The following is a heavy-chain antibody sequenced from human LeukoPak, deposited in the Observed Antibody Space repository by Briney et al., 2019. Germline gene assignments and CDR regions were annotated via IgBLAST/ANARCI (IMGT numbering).Heavy chain of an antibody. J-gene: IGHJ6*04. CDR3: AKDLNNNWPVGDMDV. V-gene: IGHV3-23*01. CDR2: ISDSGGST. CDR1: GFTFSNDA. D-gene: IGHD1-1*01. Sequence: PGGSLRLSCAASGFTFSNDAMSWVRQAPGKGLEWVSSISDSGGSTHYADSVKGRFTISRDNSKNTLYLQMNSLRAEDTAVYYCAKDLNNNWPVGDMDVWGKGTTVTVSS.